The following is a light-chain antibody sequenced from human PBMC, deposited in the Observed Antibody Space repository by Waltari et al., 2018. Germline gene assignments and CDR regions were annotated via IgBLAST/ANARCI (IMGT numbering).Light chain of an antibody. CDR2: VVN. V-gene: IGLV2-11*01. CDR3: CSYTAPYVV. J-gene: IGLJ2*01. CDR1: TIDVGGYNY. Sequence: QSALTQPRSVSGAPGQSVAISCTANTIDVGGYNYVSWYHQHPGQAPKLISYVVNKQHSGFPYPYSGSKSGNTASLTISELHSEDEADYYCCSYTAPYVVFGGGTKVTVL.